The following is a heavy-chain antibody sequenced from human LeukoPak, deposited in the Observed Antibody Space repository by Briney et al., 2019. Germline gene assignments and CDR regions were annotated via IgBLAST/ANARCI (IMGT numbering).Heavy chain of an antibody. CDR1: GFTFSSYG. CDR3: AKDYDFWSGYSLAFDI. CDR2: ISYDGSNK. Sequence: GGSLRLSCAASGFTFSSYGMHWVRQAPGKGLEWVAVISYDGSNKYYADSVKGRFTISRDNSMNTLYLQVNSLRAEDTAVYYCAKDYDFWSGYSLAFDIWGQGTMVTVSS. V-gene: IGHV3-30*18. J-gene: IGHJ3*02. D-gene: IGHD3-3*01.